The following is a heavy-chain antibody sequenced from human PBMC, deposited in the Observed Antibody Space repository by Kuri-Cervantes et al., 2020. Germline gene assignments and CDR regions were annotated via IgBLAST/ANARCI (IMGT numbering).Heavy chain of an antibody. Sequence: SETLSLTCTVSGGSVSSGSYYWSWIRQPPGKGLEWIGYIYYSGSTNYNPSLKSRVTISVDTSKNQFSLKLSSVTDADTAVYYCARGPMITFGGVIANWGQGTLVTVSS. CDR2: IYYSGST. V-gene: IGHV4-61*01. CDR1: GGSVSSGSYY. CDR3: ARGPMITFGGVIAN. J-gene: IGHJ4*02. D-gene: IGHD3-16*02.